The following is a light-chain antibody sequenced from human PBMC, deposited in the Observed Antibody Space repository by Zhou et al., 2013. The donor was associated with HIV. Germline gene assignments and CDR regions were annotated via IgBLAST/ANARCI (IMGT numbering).Light chain of an antibody. CDR2: AAS. CDR3: QQRTTRIT. CDR1: QDINTW. Sequence: DIQMTQSPSSVSASVGDRVTITCRASQDINTWLAWYQQKPGKAPNLLIYAASTLQTGVPSRFSGSGSGTDFTLTINSLEPEDFAVYYCQQRTTRITFGQGTRLEIK. V-gene: IGKV1-12*01. J-gene: IGKJ5*01.